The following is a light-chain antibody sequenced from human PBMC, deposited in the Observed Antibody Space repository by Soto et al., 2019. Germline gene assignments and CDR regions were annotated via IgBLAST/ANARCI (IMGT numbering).Light chain of an antibody. CDR1: HSVISIY. CDR2: GAS. V-gene: IGKV3-20*01. J-gene: IGKJ1*01. Sequence: EIVLTHSPCTLALSPGERAALSCRASHSVISIYLSVYQQKPRQAPRLLIYGASSRATGIPDRFGGSGSGTDFTLPIRRPEPEDFAVYYCQQYGSSPPFTFGQGTKLDIK. CDR3: QQYGSSPPFT.